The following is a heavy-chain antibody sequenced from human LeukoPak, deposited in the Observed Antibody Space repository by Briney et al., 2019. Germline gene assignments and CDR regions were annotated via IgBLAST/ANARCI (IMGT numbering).Heavy chain of an antibody. CDR2: IYYSGST. CDR1: GGSISSHY. Sequence: KSSETLSLTCTVSGGSISSHYWSWIRKPPGKGLEWIGYIYYSGSTTYSPSLKSRVAMSVDTSKNQFSLKLSSVTAADTAVFYCARGRDWFDTWGQGSLVTVSS. V-gene: IGHV4-59*11. J-gene: IGHJ5*02. CDR3: ARGRDWFDT.